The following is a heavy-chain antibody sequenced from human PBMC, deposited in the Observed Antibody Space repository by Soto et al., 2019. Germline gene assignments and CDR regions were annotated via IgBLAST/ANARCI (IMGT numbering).Heavy chain of an antibody. D-gene: IGHD2-8*02. Sequence: ESGGGLVQPGGSLRLSCAASGFTFSNYWMSWVRQTPGKGLAWVANIKQIGSEKYYVDSVKGRFTISRDNAKNSLYLQMNSLRAEDTAVYYCARLNSGYFDYWAQGTLVTVSS. CDR3: ARLNSGYFDY. CDR2: IKQIGSEK. J-gene: IGHJ4*02. CDR1: GFTFSNYW. V-gene: IGHV3-7*01.